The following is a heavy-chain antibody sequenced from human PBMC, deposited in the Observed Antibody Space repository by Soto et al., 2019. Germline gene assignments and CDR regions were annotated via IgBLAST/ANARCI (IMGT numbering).Heavy chain of an antibody. D-gene: IGHD3-3*01. CDR3: NRGSEYNFWSGYL. V-gene: IGHV1-69*06. CDR2: IVPMFGTS. Sequence: QERLVQSGAEVRKPGSSVKVSCKVTGGTSTRYAINWVRQAPGQGRAWMGGIVPMFGTSKYAQKLQGRVTITADTSTNIAYMELRSLRSEDTAVYYCNRGSEYNFWSGYLWGQGALVSVSS. CDR1: GGTSTRYA. J-gene: IGHJ4*02.